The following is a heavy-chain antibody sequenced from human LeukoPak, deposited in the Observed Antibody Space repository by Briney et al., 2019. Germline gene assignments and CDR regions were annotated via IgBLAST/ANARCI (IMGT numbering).Heavy chain of an antibody. J-gene: IGHJ4*02. CDR3: ARLDNWNGYYFDY. Sequence: SETLSLTCTVSGGSISSSSHFWGWIRQPPGKGLEWIGSIYYTGSTYHNSSLKSRLTISVDTSKNQFSLKLSSVTAADTAVFYCARLDNWNGYYFDYWGREPWSPSPQ. CDR1: GGSISSSSHF. CDR2: IYYTGST. D-gene: IGHD1-20*01. V-gene: IGHV4-39*01.